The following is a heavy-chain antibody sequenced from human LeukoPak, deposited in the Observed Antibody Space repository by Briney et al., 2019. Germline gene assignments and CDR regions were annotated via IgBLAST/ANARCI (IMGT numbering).Heavy chain of an antibody. J-gene: IGHJ3*02. D-gene: IGHD2/OR15-2a*01. Sequence: GGSLRLSCAASGFTFSSHSMNWVRQAPGKGLEWVSYISSSSSTIYYADSVKGRFTISRDNAKNSLYLQMNSLRAEDTAVYYCARDILSQGPDAFDIWGQGTMVTVSS. CDR3: ARDILSQGPDAFDI. CDR1: GFTFSSHS. V-gene: IGHV3-48*01. CDR2: ISSSSSTI.